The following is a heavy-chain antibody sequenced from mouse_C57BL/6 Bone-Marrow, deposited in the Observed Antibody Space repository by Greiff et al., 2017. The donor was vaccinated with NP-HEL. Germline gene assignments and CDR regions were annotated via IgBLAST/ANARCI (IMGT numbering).Heavy chain of an antibody. CDR3: ARGDSHYYGSLDV. Sequence: QVQLKESGAELVKPGASVKISCTASGYAFSSYWMNWVKQRPGKGLEWIGQIYPGDGDTTYNGKFKGKATLTADKSSSTAYMQLSSLTSDDSAVYFCARGDSHYYGSLDVWGTGTTVTVSS. CDR2: IYPGDGDT. D-gene: IGHD1-1*01. V-gene: IGHV1-80*01. CDR1: GYAFSSYW. J-gene: IGHJ1*03.